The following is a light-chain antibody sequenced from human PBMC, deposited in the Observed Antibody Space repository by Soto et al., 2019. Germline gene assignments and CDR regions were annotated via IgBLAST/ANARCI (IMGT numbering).Light chain of an antibody. CDR2: KAS. Sequence: DIQMTQSPSTLSASVGDRVTISCRASQSISSWLAWYQQKPGKAPKLLIYKASGLESGVPSRFSGSGSGTEFTLTIRSLQPDDIATYYCQQYSSYSAWTFGEGTKVDIK. CDR3: QQYSSYSAWT. CDR1: QSISSW. J-gene: IGKJ1*01. V-gene: IGKV1-5*03.